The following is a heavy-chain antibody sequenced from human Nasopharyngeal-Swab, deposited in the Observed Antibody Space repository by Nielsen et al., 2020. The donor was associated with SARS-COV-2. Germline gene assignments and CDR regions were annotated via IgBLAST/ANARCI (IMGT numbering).Heavy chain of an antibody. CDR3: ARGDGGSSGWYTNGDYFDY. CDR2: INAGNGNT. Sequence: WVRQAPGQRLEWMGWINAGNGNTKYSQKFQGRVTITRDTSASTAYMELSSLRSEDTAVYYCARGDGGSSGWYTNGDYFDYWGQGTLVTVSS. D-gene: IGHD6-19*01. J-gene: IGHJ4*02. V-gene: IGHV1-3*01.